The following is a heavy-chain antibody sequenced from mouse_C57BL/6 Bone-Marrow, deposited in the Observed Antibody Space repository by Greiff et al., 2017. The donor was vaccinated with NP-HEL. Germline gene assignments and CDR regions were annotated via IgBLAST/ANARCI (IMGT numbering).Heavy chain of an antibody. CDR2: IDPSDSYT. Sequence: QVQLQQPGAELVMPGASVKLSCKASGYTFTSYWMRWVKQRPGQGLEWIGEIDPSDSYTNYNQKFKGKSTLTVDKSSSTAYMQLSSLTSEDSAVYYCAIYYDYSYYAMDYWGQGTSVTVSS. V-gene: IGHV1-69*01. D-gene: IGHD2-4*01. J-gene: IGHJ4*01. CDR1: GYTFTSYW. CDR3: AIYYDYSYYAMDY.